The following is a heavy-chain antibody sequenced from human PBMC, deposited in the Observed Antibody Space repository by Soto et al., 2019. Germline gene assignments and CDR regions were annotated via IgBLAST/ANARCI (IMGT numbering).Heavy chain of an antibody. V-gene: IGHV4-59*01. D-gene: IGHD6-19*01. Sequence: SETLSLTCSVSGGSISGSYWSWTRQSPGKGLEWLGYVYYTGSTNYSPSLRSRVSISVDTSKNEFSLRLSSVTAADTAVYFCARSVAVPGAHIDYWGQGTQVT. CDR1: GGSISGSY. CDR2: VYYTGST. CDR3: ARSVAVPGAHIDY. J-gene: IGHJ4*02.